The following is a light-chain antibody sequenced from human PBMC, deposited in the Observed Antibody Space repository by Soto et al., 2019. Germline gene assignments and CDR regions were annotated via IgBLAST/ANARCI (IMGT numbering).Light chain of an antibody. CDR1: QNIRSR. CDR3: QQYNSYSPFT. V-gene: IGKV1-5*01. Sequence: DIQMTQSPSTLSASVGDTVTVTCRASQNIRSRLAWYQQKPGKAPNLLISDASSLESRVPSRFSGSGSGTEFTLTISSLQPDDVATYYCQQYNSYSPFTFCPGTKVDIK. CDR2: DAS. J-gene: IGKJ3*01.